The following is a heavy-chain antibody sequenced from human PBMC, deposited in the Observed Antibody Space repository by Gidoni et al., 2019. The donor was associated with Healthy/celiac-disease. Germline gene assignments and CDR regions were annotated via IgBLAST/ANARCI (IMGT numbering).Heavy chain of an antibody. CDR1: GFTFSSYA. V-gene: IGHV3-30-3*01. J-gene: IGHJ4*02. D-gene: IGHD3-16*01. CDR2: ISYDGSNK. CDR3: ARDSRGEAFDY. Sequence: QVQLVESGGGVVQPGRSLRLSCAASGFTFSSYAMHWVRQAPGKGLEWVAVISYDGSNKYYADSVKGRFTISRDNSKNTLYLQMNSLRAEDTAVYYCARDSRGEAFDYWGQGTLVTVSS.